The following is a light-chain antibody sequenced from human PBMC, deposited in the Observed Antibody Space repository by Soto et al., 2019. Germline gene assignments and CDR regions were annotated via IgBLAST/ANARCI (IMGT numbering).Light chain of an antibody. CDR3: QQSYTLSPLT. CDR1: QSISNY. V-gene: IGKV1-39*01. CDR2: AAS. Sequence: DIQLTQSPSSLSASVGDRVTITCRASQSISNYLNWYQQKPGKPPKVLISAASSLQRGVPSRFSSSGSGTDFTLTISSLHPEDFATYYCQQSYTLSPLTFGGGTKVEI. J-gene: IGKJ4*01.